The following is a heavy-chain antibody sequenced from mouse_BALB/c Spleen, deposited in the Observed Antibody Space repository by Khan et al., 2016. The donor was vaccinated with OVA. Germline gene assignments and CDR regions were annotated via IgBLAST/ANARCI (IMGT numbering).Heavy chain of an antibody. J-gene: IGHJ3*01. CDR1: GYSFTSYY. V-gene: IGHV1-31*01. CDR2: IDPFNGGS. D-gene: IGHD1-1*01. Sequence: VQLQQSGPELMKPGASVKISCKASGYSFTSYYIHWVKQSHGKTLEWIGYIDPFNGGSTYNQKFKGKATLTVDKSSSTAYMHLSSLTSEDSAVYYCARHGSTSCFAYWGQGTLVTVSA. CDR3: ARHGSTSCFAY.